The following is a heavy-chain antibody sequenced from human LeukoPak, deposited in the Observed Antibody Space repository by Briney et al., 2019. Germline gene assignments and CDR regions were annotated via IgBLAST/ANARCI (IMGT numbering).Heavy chain of an antibody. D-gene: IGHD2-21*01. V-gene: IGHV4-59*08. CDR1: GGSISSYY. CDR3: AALRASGAYCGGDCYLRGDDY. CDR2: IYYSGST. Sequence: SETLSLTCTVSGGSISSYYWSWIRQPPGKGLEWIGYIYYSGSTNYNPSLKSRVTISVDTSKNQFSLKLSSVTAADTAVYYCAALRASGAYCGGDCYLRGDDYWGQGTLVTVSS. J-gene: IGHJ4*02.